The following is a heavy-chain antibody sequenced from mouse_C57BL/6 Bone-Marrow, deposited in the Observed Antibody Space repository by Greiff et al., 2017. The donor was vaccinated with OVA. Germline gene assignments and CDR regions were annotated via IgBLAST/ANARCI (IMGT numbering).Heavy chain of an antibody. D-gene: IGHD1-1*01. CDR1: GYTFTSYW. V-gene: IGHV1-64*01. J-gene: IGHJ2*01. CDR2: IHPNSGST. CDR3: SLITTVVGDFDY. Sequence: QVQLQQSGAELVKPGASVKLSCKASGYTFTSYWMHWVKQRPGQGLEWIGMIHPNSGSTNYNEKFKSKATLTVDKSSSTAYMQLSSLTSEDSAVYYCSLITTVVGDFDYWGQGTTLTVSS.